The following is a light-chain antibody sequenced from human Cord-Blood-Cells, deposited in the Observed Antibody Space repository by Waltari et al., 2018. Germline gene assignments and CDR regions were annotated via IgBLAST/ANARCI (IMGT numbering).Light chain of an antibody. J-gene: IGKJ2*01. V-gene: IGKV3-15*01. Sequence: EIVMTQSPATLSVSPGERATLSCRASQSVSSNLAWYQQKPGQAPRLLIYGASTRATGIPARFSGSGSWTEFTLTISSLQSEDFSVYYCQQYNNWPYTFGQGTKLDIK. CDR3: QQYNNWPYT. CDR1: QSVSSN. CDR2: GAS.